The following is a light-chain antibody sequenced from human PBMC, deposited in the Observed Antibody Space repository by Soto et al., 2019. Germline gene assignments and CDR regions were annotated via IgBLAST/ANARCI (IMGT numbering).Light chain of an antibody. CDR3: QQDDTFPLT. CDR2: KAS. J-gene: IGKJ4*01. CDR1: QSISSW. V-gene: IGKV1-5*03. Sequence: DIQMTQSPSTLSASVGDRVTMTCRASQSISSWLAWYQQRPGKSPKLLIYKASNLESGVPSRFSGSGSGTDFSLTITTLQPEDSATYYCQQDDTFPLTFGGGTKVDIK.